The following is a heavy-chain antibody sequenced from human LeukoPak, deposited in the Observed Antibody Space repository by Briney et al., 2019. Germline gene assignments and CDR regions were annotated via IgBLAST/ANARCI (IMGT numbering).Heavy chain of an antibody. CDR3: ARDGDYDSRWGFFDY. CDR1: GFTFSSYA. V-gene: IGHV3-30*14. J-gene: IGHJ4*02. CDR2: ISYDGSNK. Sequence: PGGSLRLSCAASGFTFSSYAMHWVRQAPGKGLEWVAVISYDGSNKYYADSVKGRFTISRDNSKNTLYLQMNSLRAEDTAVHYCARDGDYDSRWGFFDYWGQGTLVTVSS. D-gene: IGHD3-22*01.